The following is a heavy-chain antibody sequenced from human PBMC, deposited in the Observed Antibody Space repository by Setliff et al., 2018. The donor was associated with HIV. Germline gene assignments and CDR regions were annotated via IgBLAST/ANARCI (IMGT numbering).Heavy chain of an antibody. CDR2: IYPGST. V-gene: IGHV4-4*08. Sequence: SETLSLTCTVSGASIRSQYWSWIRKPPGKGLEWIGSIYPGSTKYNPSLRSRLTISLDSSTNQFSVTLSSVTAADTAVYYCARCGPVAGYRVYFDYWGQGSPVTVSS. CDR3: ARCGPVAGYRVYFDY. J-gene: IGHJ4*02. D-gene: IGHD6-19*01. CDR1: GASIRSQY.